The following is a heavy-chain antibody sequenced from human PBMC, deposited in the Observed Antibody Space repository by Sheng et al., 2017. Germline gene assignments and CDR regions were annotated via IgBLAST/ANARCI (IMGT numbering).Heavy chain of an antibody. J-gene: IGHJ3*02. CDR3: ARDRVAAAGIGWAFDI. Sequence: QVQLVQSGAEVKKPGSSVKVSCKASGGTFSSYTISWVRQAPGQGLEWMGRIIPILGIANYAQKFQGRVTITADKSTSTAYMELSSLRSEDTAVYYCARDRVAAAGIGWAFDIWGQGTMVTVSS. CDR1: GGTFSSYT. D-gene: IGHD6-13*01. CDR2: IIPILGIA. V-gene: IGHV1-69*08.